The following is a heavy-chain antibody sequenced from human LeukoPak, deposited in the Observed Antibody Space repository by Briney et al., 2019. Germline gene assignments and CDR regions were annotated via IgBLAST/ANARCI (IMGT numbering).Heavy chain of an antibody. Sequence: SETLSLTCTVSGGSISNYYWSWIRQPPGRGLEWIGYIYYSGSNPSLKSRVTISMDTSKNQFSLSLSSVTAADTAVYYCARDRLGATGHWRIDVWGRGTLVTVSS. V-gene: IGHV4-59*12. CDR1: GGSISNYY. CDR3: ARDRLGATGHWRIDV. J-gene: IGHJ2*01. CDR2: IYYSG. D-gene: IGHD1-26*01.